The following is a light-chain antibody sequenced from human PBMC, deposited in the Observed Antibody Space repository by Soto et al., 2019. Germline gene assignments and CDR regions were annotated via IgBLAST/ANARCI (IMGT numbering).Light chain of an antibody. Sequence: DIRITHSPSSLSASFGYIFTITFRASQRISSYLNWYQQKPGKAPRLLIYAASRLQSGVPSRFSGSGSGTDFTLTISGLQSEDFAPYYCQQTYSIPSTFGQGTKVDI. V-gene: IGKV1-39*01. CDR2: AAS. CDR3: QQTYSIPST. CDR1: QRISSY. J-gene: IGKJ1*01.